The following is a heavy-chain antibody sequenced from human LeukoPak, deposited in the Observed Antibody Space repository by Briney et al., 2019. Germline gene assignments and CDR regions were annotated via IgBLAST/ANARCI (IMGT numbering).Heavy chain of an antibody. V-gene: IGHV4-59*01. J-gene: IGHJ4*01. CDR3: VRGERLGGDY. CDR1: GVSIISYY. Sequence: ASETLSLTCSVSGVSIISYYWSWIRQSPGKGLEWIGYISYSGGTNYNPSLKSRVTISLDTSKNQFSLQLSSVTAADAAVYYCVRGERLGGDYWGHGTLVTVSS. CDR2: ISYSGGT. D-gene: IGHD3-10*01.